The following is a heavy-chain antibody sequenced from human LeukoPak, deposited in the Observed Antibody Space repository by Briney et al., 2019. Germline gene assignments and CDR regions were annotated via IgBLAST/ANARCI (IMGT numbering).Heavy chain of an antibody. CDR3: ARVRTEAAAGLGYYGMDV. V-gene: IGHV3-74*01. Sequence: GGSLRLSCAASGFTFSSYWMHWVRHAPGKGLVWVSRINSDGSSTSYADSVKGRFTISRDNAKNTLYLQMNSLRAEDTAVYYCARVRTEAAAGLGYYGMDVWGQGTTVTVSS. CDR2: INSDGSST. CDR1: GFTFSSYW. J-gene: IGHJ6*02. D-gene: IGHD6-13*01.